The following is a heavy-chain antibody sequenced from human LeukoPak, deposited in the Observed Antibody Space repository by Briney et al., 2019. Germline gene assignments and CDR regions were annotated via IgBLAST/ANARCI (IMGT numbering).Heavy chain of an antibody. J-gene: IGHJ4*02. CDR2: IKLDGSEK. CDR1: GFTFGKYW. CDR3: ARDQYDTWSRRGNFDS. D-gene: IGHD3-3*01. V-gene: IGHV3-7*03. Sequence: GGSLRLSCVASGFTFGKYWMSWVRQAPGKGLEWVANIKLDGSEKNYVDSVKGRFTISRDNTKNSLYLQMNSLRVEDTAVFYCARDQYDTWSRRGNFDSWGQGTLVTVSS.